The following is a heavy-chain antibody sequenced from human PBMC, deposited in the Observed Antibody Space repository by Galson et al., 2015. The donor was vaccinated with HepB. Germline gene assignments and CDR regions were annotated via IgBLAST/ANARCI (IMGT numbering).Heavy chain of an antibody. CDR1: GFTFSSYW. Sequence: SLRLSCAASGFTFSSYWMNWVRQAPGKGLEWVANINEDGSAKYYADSVKGRFTISRDNSKNTLYLQMNSLRAEDTAVYYCAKAKTANWGQGTLVTVSS. CDR3: AKAKTAN. CDR2: INEDGSAK. V-gene: IGHV3-7*03. J-gene: IGHJ4*02.